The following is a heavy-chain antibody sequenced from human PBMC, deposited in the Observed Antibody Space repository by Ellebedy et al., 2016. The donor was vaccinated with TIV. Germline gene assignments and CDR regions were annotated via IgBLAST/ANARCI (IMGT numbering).Heavy chain of an antibody. CDR3: ARRKLERPGGNWFDP. D-gene: IGHD1-1*01. J-gene: IGHJ5*02. CDR1: GFTFSSYW. Sequence: GESLKISXAASGFTFSSYWMSWVRQAPGKGLEWVANIKQDGSEKYYVDSVKGRFTISRDNAKNSLYLQMNSLRAEDTAVYYCARRKLERPGGNWFDPWGQGTLVTVSS. CDR2: IKQDGSEK. V-gene: IGHV3-7*01.